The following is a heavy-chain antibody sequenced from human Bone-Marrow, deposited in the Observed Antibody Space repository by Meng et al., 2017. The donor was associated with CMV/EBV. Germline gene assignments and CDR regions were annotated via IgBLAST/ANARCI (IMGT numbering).Heavy chain of an antibody. V-gene: IGHV1-46*01. CDR2: INPSGGST. J-gene: IGHJ4*02. CDR3: ARDLLHYYDSSGYSLYFDY. D-gene: IGHD3-22*01. CDR1: GYTFTGYY. Sequence: ASVKVSCKASGYTFTGYYMHWVRQAPGQGLEWMGWINPSGGSTSYAQKFQGRVTMTRDTSTSAVYMELSSLRSEDTAVYYCARDLLHYYDSSGYSLYFDYWGQGTLVTVSS.